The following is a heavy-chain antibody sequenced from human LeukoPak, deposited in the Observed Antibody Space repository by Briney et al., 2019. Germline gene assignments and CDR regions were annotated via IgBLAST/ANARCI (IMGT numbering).Heavy chain of an antibody. V-gene: IGHV4-39*07. CDR3: ASDYGGKGGPS. D-gene: IGHD4-23*01. J-gene: IGHJ5*02. CDR1: GDSISSSTYY. CDR2: IYYSGST. Sequence: SETLSLTCTVSGDSISSSTYYWGWIRQSPGKGLEWIGSIYYSGSTYYNPSLKSRVTISVDRSKNQFSLKLSSVTAADTAVYYCASDYGGKGGPSWGQGTLVTVSS.